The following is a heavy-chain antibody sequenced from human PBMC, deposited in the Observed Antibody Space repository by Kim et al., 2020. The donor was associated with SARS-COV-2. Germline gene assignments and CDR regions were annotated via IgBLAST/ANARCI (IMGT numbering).Heavy chain of an antibody. V-gene: IGHV5-51*01. Sequence: GESLKISRKGSGYSFTSYWIGWVRQMPGKGLEGMGIIYPGDSDTRYSPSFQGQVTISADKSISPAYLQWSSLKASDTAMYYCARPLGPYSGSYSAFDYWGQGTLVTVSS. CDR1: GYSFTSYW. J-gene: IGHJ4*02. CDR3: ARPLGPYSGSYSAFDY. CDR2: IYPGDSDT. D-gene: IGHD1-26*01.